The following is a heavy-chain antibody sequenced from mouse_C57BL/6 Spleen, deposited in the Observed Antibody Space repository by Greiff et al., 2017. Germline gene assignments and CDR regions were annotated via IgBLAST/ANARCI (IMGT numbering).Heavy chain of an antibody. Sequence: VQLQQSGAELMKPGASVKLSCKATGYTFTGYWIEWVKQRPGHGLEWIGEILPGSGSTNYNEKFKGKATFTADTSSNTAYMQISSLTPEDAAIYYCARDDGYSAWFAYWGQGTLVTVSA. V-gene: IGHV1-9*01. CDR1: GYTFTGYW. CDR3: ARDDGYSAWFAY. J-gene: IGHJ3*01. CDR2: ILPGSGST. D-gene: IGHD2-3*01.